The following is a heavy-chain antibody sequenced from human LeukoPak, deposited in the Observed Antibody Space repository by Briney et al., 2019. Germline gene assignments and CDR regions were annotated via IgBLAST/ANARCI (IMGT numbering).Heavy chain of an antibody. CDR2: LNPRGGSS. Sequence: GASVKVSCKASGYTVTSYYMHWVRQAPGQGLEWMAILNPRGGSSNYAQKFQGRATLTRATSTGTVYMELSSLRSEDTAVYYCASVYKHGMDVWGQGTTVIVSS. CDR3: ASVYKHGMDV. CDR1: GYTVTSYY. D-gene: IGHD5-24*01. J-gene: IGHJ6*02. V-gene: IGHV1-46*01.